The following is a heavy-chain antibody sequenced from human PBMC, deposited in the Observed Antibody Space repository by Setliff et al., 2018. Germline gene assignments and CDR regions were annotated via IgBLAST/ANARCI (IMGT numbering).Heavy chain of an antibody. Sequence: PSETLSLTCAVYGGSFSGYYWSWIRQPPGKRLEWIGEILHSGNINYNPSLKSRVTISMDTSKSQFSLKVNSVTAADTAVYYCARSFSRSEKFLLDYWGQGALVTVSS. CDR2: ILHSGNI. V-gene: IGHV4-34*12. J-gene: IGHJ4*02. D-gene: IGHD2-15*01. CDR1: GGSFSGYY. CDR3: ARSFSRSEKFLLDY.